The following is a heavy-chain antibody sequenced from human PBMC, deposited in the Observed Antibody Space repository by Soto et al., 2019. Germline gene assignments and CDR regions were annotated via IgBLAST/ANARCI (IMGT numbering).Heavy chain of an antibody. D-gene: IGHD1-1*01. CDR3: ARDRRPRNEVDPFDY. CDR2: ISDSSSYI. J-gene: IGHJ4*02. CDR1: GFTFSIYS. V-gene: IGHV3-21*02. Sequence: EVQLVESGGGLVKPGGSLRLSCAASGFTFSIYSMNWVRQAPGKGLEWVSSISDSSSYINYADSVKGRFTISRDNAKNSLFLLMNSLRAEDTAVYYCARDRRPRNEVDPFDYWGQGSLVTVSS.